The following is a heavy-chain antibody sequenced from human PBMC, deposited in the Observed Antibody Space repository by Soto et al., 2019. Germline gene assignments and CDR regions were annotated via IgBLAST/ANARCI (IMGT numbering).Heavy chain of an antibody. V-gene: IGHV3-48*02. J-gene: IGHJ4*02. CDR1: GFTFSSYS. CDR3: ASERSGTTDY. Sequence: GGSLRLSCAASGFTFSSYSMNWVRQAPGKGLEWVSYISSSSSTIYYADSVKGRFTISGDNAKNSLYLQMNSLRDEDTAVYYCASERSGTTDYWGLGTLVIGSS. CDR2: ISSSSSTI. D-gene: IGHD1-1*01.